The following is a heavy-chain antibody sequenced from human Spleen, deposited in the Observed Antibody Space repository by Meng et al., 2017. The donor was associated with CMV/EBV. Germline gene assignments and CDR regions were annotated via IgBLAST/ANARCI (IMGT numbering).Heavy chain of an antibody. Sequence: GESLKISCEVSGILFSDAWMSWVRQAPGMGLEWVGRIISKRGGGTTDYGAPAKDRFIISRDDSKNMMYLQMNGLKIEDTAIYYCVWLNTEHTLGFWGQGDPVTVSS. CDR2: IISKRGGGTT. J-gene: IGHJ4*02. V-gene: IGHV3-15*01. CDR3: VWLNTEHTLGF. D-gene: IGHD2-21*01. CDR1: GILFSDAW.